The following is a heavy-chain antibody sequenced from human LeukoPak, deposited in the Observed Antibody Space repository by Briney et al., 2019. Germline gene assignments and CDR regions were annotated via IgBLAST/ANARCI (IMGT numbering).Heavy chain of an antibody. Sequence: GGSLRLSCAASGFTFSSYSMNWVRQAPGKGLEWVSSISSSSCYIYYADSVKGRFTISRDNAKNSLYLQMNSLRAEDTAVYYCASETGTTRDYYYYYMDVWGKGTTVTVSS. J-gene: IGHJ6*03. CDR2: ISSSSCYI. D-gene: IGHD1-1*01. V-gene: IGHV3-21*01. CDR3: ASETGTTRDYYYYYMDV. CDR1: GFTFSSYS.